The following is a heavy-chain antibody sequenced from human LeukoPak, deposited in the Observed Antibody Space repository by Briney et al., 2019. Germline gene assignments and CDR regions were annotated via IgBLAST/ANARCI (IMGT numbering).Heavy chain of an antibody. CDR2: IKEDGSRN. CDR1: GFTFSRYW. Sequence: PGGSLRLSCAASGFTFSRYWMSWVCQAPGKGLEWVANIKEDGSRNHYVDSVKGRFTISRDNAKNSLYLQMSSLRAEDTAVYHCARQLSGWYDADPYWGQGTLVTVSS. CDR3: ARQLSGWYDADPY. D-gene: IGHD6-19*01. V-gene: IGHV3-7*05. J-gene: IGHJ4*02.